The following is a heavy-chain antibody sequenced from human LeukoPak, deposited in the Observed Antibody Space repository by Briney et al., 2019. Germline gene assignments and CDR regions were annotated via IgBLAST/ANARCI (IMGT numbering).Heavy chain of an antibody. D-gene: IGHD4-17*01. V-gene: IGHV4-61*02. CDR2: IYTSGST. CDR3: ASLDYGDYSRDY. CDR1: GGSISSGGYY. Sequence: SETLSLTCTVAGGSISSGGYYWSWIRQPAGKGPEWIGRIYTSGSTNYSPSLKSRVTISVDTSKNQFSLKLSSVTAADTAVYYCASLDYGDYSRDYWGQGTLVTVSS. J-gene: IGHJ4*02.